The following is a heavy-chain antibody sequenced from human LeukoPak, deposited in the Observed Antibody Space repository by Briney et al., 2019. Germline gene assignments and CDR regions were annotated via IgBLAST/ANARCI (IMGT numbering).Heavy chain of an antibody. CDR1: GGSFSGYY. J-gene: IGHJ4*02. Sequence: SETLSLTCAVYGGSFSGYYWSWIRQPPGKGLEWIGEINHSGSTNYNPSLKSRVTISVDTSKNQFSLKLSSVTAADTAVYYCARGVIPGGNYIQGYGYWGQGTLVTVSS. D-gene: IGHD4-11*01. CDR2: INHSGST. V-gene: IGHV4-34*01. CDR3: ARGVIPGGNYIQGYGY.